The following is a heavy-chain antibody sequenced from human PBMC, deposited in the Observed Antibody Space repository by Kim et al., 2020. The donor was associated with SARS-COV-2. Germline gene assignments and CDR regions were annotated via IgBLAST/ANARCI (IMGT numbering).Heavy chain of an antibody. CDR3: ARDPTKDSSGWYAFDI. V-gene: IGHV3-30*04. CDR2: ISYDGSNK. J-gene: IGHJ3*02. D-gene: IGHD6-19*01. Sequence: GGSLRLSCAASGFTFSSYAMHWVRQAPGKGLEWVAVISYDGSNKYYVDSVKGRFTISRDNSKNTLYLQMNSLRAEDTAVYYCARDPTKDSSGWYAFDIWGQGTMVTVSS. CDR1: GFTFSSYA.